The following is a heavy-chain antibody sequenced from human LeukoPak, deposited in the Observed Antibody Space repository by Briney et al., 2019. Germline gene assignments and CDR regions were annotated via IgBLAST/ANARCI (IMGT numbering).Heavy chain of an antibody. D-gene: IGHD3-10*01. CDR1: GASISSSGFY. Sequence: PSETLSLTCTVSGASISSSGFYWGWIRQPPGKGLEWIGNIYYSGSTYYKPSLKSRVTISVDTSKNQFSLNLSSVNAADTAVYYCASMVRGVILGPNYYAYYMDVWGKGATVTVSS. J-gene: IGHJ6*03. CDR2: IYYSGST. CDR3: ASMVRGVILGPNYYAYYMDV. V-gene: IGHV4-39*01.